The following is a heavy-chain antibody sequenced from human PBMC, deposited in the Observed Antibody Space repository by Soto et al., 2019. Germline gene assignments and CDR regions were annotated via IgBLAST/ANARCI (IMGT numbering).Heavy chain of an antibody. V-gene: IGHV4-31*03. J-gene: IGHJ5*02. CDR3: AGGGASFTGPAGS. CDR1: GGSITSGGYY. D-gene: IGHD3-16*01. CDR2: IFHSGST. Sequence: QVQLQESGPGLVKPSQTLSLTCTVSGGSITSGGYYWHWIRQHPVQGLEWIGYIFHSGSTHYNPSLRSRITVSADTSKNKLSLGLTSVTAADTAVYYCAGGGASFTGPAGSWGQGTLVTVSS.